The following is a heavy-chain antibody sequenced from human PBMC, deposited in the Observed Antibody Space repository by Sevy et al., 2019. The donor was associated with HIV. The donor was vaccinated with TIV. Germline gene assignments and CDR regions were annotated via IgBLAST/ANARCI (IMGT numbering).Heavy chain of an antibody. CDR1: GFTFGDYC. CDR2: LKSDVYGGTV. V-gene: IGHV3-49*04. D-gene: IGHD6-13*01. J-gene: IGHJ4*02. Sequence: GGCLRLSCTASGFTFGDYCMSWVRQAPGKGLEWVAFLKSDVYGGTVDHAASVRGRFVISRDDSKTIAYLQMNDLKTADTGVYYCTRWKAAQSIFDYWGQGALVTVSS. CDR3: TRWKAAQSIFDY.